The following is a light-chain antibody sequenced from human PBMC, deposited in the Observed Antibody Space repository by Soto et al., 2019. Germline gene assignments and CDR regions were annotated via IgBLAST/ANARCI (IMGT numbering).Light chain of an antibody. V-gene: IGKV1-5*03. J-gene: IGKJ1*01. Sequence: DIQMTQSPSTLSASVGDRVTITCRASQSISSGLAWYQQKPGEAPKLLIYKASSLESGVPSRFSGSGSGTEFTLTISSLQPDDFATYYCQQYNSYSWTFGQGTKVEIK. CDR3: QQYNSYSWT. CDR2: KAS. CDR1: QSISSG.